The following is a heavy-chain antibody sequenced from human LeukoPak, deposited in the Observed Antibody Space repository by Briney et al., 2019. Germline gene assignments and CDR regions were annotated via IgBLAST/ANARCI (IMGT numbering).Heavy chain of an antibody. CDR3: AKDLNGIGKGPGIAVAGTSDYYYGMDV. Sequence: GGSLRLSCAASGFTFSNYGMHWVCQAPGKGLEWVAVISYDGSNKYYADSVKGRFTISRDNSKNTLYLQMNSLRAEDTAVYYCAKDLNGIGKGPGIAVAGTSDYYYGMDVWGQGTTVTVSS. CDR1: GFTFSNYG. V-gene: IGHV3-30*18. J-gene: IGHJ6*02. D-gene: IGHD6-19*01. CDR2: ISYDGSNK.